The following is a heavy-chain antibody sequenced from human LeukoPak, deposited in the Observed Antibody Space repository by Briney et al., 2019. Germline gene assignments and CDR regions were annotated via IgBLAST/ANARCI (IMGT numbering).Heavy chain of an antibody. CDR1: GGSISSSSYY. J-gene: IGHJ4*02. CDR2: IYYSGST. Sequence: SETLSLTCTVSGGSISSSSYYWGWIRQPPGKGLEWIGSIYYSGSTYYNPSLKSRVTISVDTSKNQFSLKLSSVTAADTAVYYCAVGTIFGVDIMYYFDYWGQGTLVTVSS. V-gene: IGHV4-39*01. CDR3: AVGTIFGVDIMYYFDY. D-gene: IGHD3-3*01.